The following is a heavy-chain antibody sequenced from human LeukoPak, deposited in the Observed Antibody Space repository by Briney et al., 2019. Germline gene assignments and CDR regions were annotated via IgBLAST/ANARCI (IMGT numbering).Heavy chain of an antibody. V-gene: IGHV1-18*01. Sequence: ASVKVPCKASGYTFTSYGISWVRQAPGQGLEWMGWISAYNGNTNYAQKLQGRVTMTTDTSTSTAYMELRSLRSDDTAVYYCAREQRYCSSTSCYSNWFDPWGQGTLVTVSS. CDR1: GYTFTSYG. CDR3: AREQRYCSSTSCYSNWFDP. J-gene: IGHJ5*02. D-gene: IGHD2-2*01. CDR2: ISAYNGNT.